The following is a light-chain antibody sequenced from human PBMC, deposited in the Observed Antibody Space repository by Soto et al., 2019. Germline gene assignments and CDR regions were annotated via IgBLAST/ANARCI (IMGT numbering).Light chain of an antibody. V-gene: IGLV2-14*01. J-gene: IGLJ3*02. CDR3: SSYTSSSTPPWV. CDR1: SSDVGGYNY. Sequence: QSALTQPASVSGSPGQSITISCTGTSSDVGGYNYVSWYQQHPGKAPKLMIYEVSNRPSGVSNRFSGSKSGNTASLTISGLQAEDEADYYCSSYTSSSTPPWVFGGGTKLTVL. CDR2: EVS.